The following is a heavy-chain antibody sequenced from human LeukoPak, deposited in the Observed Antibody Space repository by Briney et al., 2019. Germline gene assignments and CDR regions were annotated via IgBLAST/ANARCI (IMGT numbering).Heavy chain of an antibody. CDR1: GFTVSSNY. Sequence: GGSLRLSCAASGFTVSSNYMSWFRQAPGKGLEWVSVIYSGGSTYYADSVKGRFTISRDNSKNTLYLQMNSLRAEDTAVYYCARDQSANDSSSYYFDYWGQGTLVTVSS. J-gene: IGHJ4*02. CDR2: IYSGGST. D-gene: IGHD3-22*01. CDR3: ARDQSANDSSSYYFDY. V-gene: IGHV3-66*02.